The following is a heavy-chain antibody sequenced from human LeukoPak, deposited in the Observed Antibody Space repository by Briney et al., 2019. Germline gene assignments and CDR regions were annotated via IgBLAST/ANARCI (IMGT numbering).Heavy chain of an antibody. CDR2: INAGNGNT. J-gene: IGHJ4*02. D-gene: IGHD3-16*01. Sequence: ASVKVSCKASGYTFTSCAMHWVRQAPGQRLEWMGWINAGNGNTKYSQKFQGRVTITRDTSASTAYMELSSLRSEDTAVYYCARVGVAYRTTYYFDYWGQGTLVTVSS. CDR3: ARVGVAYRTTYYFDY. CDR1: GYTFTSCA. V-gene: IGHV1-3*01.